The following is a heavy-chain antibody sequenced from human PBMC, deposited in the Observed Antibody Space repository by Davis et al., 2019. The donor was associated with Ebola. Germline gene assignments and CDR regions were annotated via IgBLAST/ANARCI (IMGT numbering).Heavy chain of an antibody. V-gene: IGHV1-46*01. Sequence: ASVKVSCKASGYTFTSYGISWVRQAPGQGLEWMGIINPSGGSTSYAQKFQGRVTMTRDTSTSTVYMELSSLRSEDTAVYYCARVDIVGATWAFDIWGQGTMVTVSS. CDR1: GYTFTSYG. CDR3: ARVDIVGATWAFDI. D-gene: IGHD1-26*01. CDR2: INPSGGST. J-gene: IGHJ3*02.